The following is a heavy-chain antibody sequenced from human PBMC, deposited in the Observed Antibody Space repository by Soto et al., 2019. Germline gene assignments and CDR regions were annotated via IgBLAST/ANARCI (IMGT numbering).Heavy chain of an antibody. D-gene: IGHD2-2*01. J-gene: IGHJ6*02. CDR2: FYYSGST. CDR3: ARLGGYCTISSCYGYDVMDV. V-gene: IGHV4-39*01. CDR1: GGSISSGPYS. Sequence: SETLSLTCTVSGGSISSGPYSCGWIRQPPGKGLEWIGTFYYSGSTYYNPSLESRVTISVDTSKNQFSLKVSSVTAADTAVYYCARLGGYCTISSCYGYDVMDVWGQGTTVTVSS.